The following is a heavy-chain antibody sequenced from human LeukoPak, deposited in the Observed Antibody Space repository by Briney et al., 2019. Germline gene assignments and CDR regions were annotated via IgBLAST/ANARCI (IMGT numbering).Heavy chain of an antibody. Sequence: SETLSLTCSVAGGSISSYYWSWIRQPPGKGLEWIGYISDSGRTNYNPSLKSRVTISVDTSKNQFSLKLSSVTAADTAVYYCARDRVGIGSDYWGQGILVTVSS. CDR3: ARDRVGIGSDY. CDR1: GGSISSYY. V-gene: IGHV4-59*12. CDR2: ISDSGRT. J-gene: IGHJ4*02. D-gene: IGHD3-22*01.